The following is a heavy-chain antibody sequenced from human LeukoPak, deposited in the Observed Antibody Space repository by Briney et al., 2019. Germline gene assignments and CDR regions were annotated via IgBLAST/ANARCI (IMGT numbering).Heavy chain of an antibody. CDR1: GFTVSSYW. D-gene: IGHD1-26*01. CDR3: AKVKVGAPVPWGYFDY. Sequence: GGSLRLSCAASGFTVSSYWMHWVRQAPGKGLVWVSRINSDGSSTSYADSVKGRFTISRDNAKNTLYLQMNSLRAEDTAVYYCAKVKVGAPVPWGYFDYWGQGTLVTVSS. V-gene: IGHV3-74*01. J-gene: IGHJ4*02. CDR2: INSDGSST.